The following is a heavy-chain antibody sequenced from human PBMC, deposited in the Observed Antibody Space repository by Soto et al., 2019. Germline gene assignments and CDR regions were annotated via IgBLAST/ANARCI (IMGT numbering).Heavy chain of an antibody. D-gene: IGHD2-15*01. J-gene: IGHJ4*02. CDR3: ARAYCSGGSCYPKRQYYFDY. V-gene: IGHV4-59*01. CDR2: IYYSGST. CDR1: GGSISSYY. Sequence: SETLSLTCTVSGGSISSYYWSWIRQPPGKGLEWIGYIYYSGSTNYNPSLKSRVTISVDTSKNQFSLKLSSVTAADTAVYYCARAYCSGGSCYPKRQYYFDYWGQGTLVTVSS.